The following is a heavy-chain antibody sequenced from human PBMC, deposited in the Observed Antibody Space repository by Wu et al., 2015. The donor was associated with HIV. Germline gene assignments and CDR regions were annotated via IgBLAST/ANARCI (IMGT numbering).Heavy chain of an antibody. CDR3: ARAPPLEANYYYYYMDV. CDR1: GYTFTSYD. Sequence: QVQLVQSGAEVKKPGASVKVSCKASGYTFTSYDINWVRQATGQGLEWMGWMNPNSGNTGYAQKFQGRVTITRNTSISTAYMELSSLRSEDTAVYYCARAPPLEANYYYYYMDVWGKGTTVTVSS. CDR2: MNPNSGNT. D-gene: IGHD1-1*01. V-gene: IGHV1-8*03. J-gene: IGHJ6*03.